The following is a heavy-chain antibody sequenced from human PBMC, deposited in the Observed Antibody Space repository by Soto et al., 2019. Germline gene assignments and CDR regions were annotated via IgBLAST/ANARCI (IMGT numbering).Heavy chain of an antibody. CDR2: IIPIFGTA. Sequence: SVKVSCKASGGTFSSYAISWVRQAPGQGLEWMGGIIPIFGTANYAQKFQGRVTITADESTSTAYMELSSLRSEDTAVYYCARMATFGSLNWFDPWGQGTLVTVSS. J-gene: IGHJ5*02. CDR1: GGTFSSYA. V-gene: IGHV1-69*13. D-gene: IGHD3-16*01. CDR3: ARMATFGSLNWFDP.